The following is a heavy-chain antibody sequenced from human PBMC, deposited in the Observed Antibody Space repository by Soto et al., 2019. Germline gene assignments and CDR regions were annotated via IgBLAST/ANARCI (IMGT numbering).Heavy chain of an antibody. V-gene: IGHV4-39*01. J-gene: IGHJ4*02. CDR2: IYYSGST. CDR1: GGSISSSRYY. Sequence: SETLSLTCTVSGGSISSSRYYWGWIRQPPGKGLEWIGSIYYSGSTYYNPSLKSRVTISVDTSKNQFSLKLSSVTAADTAVYYCARHNDFWSGDFAYWGQGTLVTVSS. D-gene: IGHD3-3*01. CDR3: ARHNDFWSGDFAY.